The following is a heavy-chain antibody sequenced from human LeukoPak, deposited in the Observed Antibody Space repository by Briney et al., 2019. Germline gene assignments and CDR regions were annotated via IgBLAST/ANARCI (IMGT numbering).Heavy chain of an antibody. J-gene: IGHJ4*02. CDR2: ITSGGDYI. CDR1: GLTFSTYW. D-gene: IGHD3-9*01. V-gene: IGHV3-21*01. CDR3: ARGHYDVLAASYKWTPDY. Sequence: GGSLRLSCSASGLTFSTYWMHWVRQAPGKGLEWVSSITSGGDYIYYADSVKGRFTTSRDNAKNSLSLQLNSVRVEDTAVYYCARGHYDVLAASYKWTPDYWGQGTLVTVSS.